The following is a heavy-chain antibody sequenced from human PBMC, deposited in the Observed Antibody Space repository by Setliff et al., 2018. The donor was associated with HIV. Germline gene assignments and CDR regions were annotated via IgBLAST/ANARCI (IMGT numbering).Heavy chain of an antibody. CDR1: GYTFSRYA. J-gene: IGHJ4*02. CDR3: ARVPYCSGGSCYRNYVDY. D-gene: IGHD2-15*01. Sequence: GASVKVSCKASGYTFSRYAMNWVRRAPGQSLEWMGWINAGNGYTKYPQKFQGRVTITSDTSASTAYMELWSLRSEDTAMYYCARVPYCSGGSCYRNYVDYWGPGTLVTVSS. CDR2: INAGNGYT. V-gene: IGHV1-3*01.